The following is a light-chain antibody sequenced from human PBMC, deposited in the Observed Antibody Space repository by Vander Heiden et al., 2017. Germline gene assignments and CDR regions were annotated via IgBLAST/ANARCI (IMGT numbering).Light chain of an antibody. V-gene: IGLV1-44*01. CDR3: AGWDDRLNGGV. CDR1: SSNIGSNT. CDR2: TNH. Sequence: QSALTQPPSAPAAPGPTVTISCSGSSSNIGSNTVNWYQHLPGTAPKLLIHTNHQRPSGVPDRFSASKSGTAASLAIRGLQSDDEADYYCAGWDDRLNGGVFGGGTKLTVL. J-gene: IGLJ3*02.